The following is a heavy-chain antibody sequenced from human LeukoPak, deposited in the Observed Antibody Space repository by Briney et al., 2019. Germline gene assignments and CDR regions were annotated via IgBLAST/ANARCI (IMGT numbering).Heavy chain of an antibody. Sequence: SGPTLVKPTQTLTLTCTFSGFSLSTSGVGVGWIRQPPGKALEGLALIYWYDDKRYNPSLKRRLTITTDTSKNQVVLTMTNMDPVDTATYYCAHSHIVATIGVEPNWFDPWGQGTLVTVSS. V-gene: IGHV2-5*01. CDR1: GFSLSTSGVG. D-gene: IGHD5-12*01. J-gene: IGHJ5*02. CDR2: IYWYDDK. CDR3: AHSHIVATIGVEPNWFDP.